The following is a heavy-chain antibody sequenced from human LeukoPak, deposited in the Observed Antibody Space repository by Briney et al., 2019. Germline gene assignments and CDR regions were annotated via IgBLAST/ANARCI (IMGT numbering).Heavy chain of an antibody. D-gene: IGHD3-10*01. CDR1: GFTFSSYG. CDR2: IRYDGSNK. J-gene: IGHJ6*03. CDR3: AKVDREYGSGSYDYYYYYMDV. V-gene: IGHV3-30*02. Sequence: PGGSLRLSCAAYGFTFSSYGMHWVRQAPGKGLEWVAFIRYDGSNKYYADSVKGRFTISRDNSKNTLYLQMNSLRAEDTAVYYCAKVDREYGSGSYDYYYYYMDVWGKGTTVTVSS.